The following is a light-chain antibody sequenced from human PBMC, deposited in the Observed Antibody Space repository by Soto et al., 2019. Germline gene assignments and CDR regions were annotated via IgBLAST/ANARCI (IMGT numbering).Light chain of an antibody. CDR2: GAS. Sequence: EIVLTHSPGTLSLSPWEIATLSCRASQSVNRNYLAWYQQKPSQAPRLLIYGASSRATGIPDRFSGSGSGTDFTLTISRLEPEDIATYYCQESYSTSLGQGTKVDIK. J-gene: IGKJ1*01. CDR3: QESYSTS. CDR1: QSVNRNY. V-gene: IGKV3-20*01.